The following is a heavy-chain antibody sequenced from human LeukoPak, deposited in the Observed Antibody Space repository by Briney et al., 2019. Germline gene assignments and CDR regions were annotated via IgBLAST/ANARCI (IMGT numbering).Heavy chain of an antibody. CDR3: AKDRWDLPLDY. V-gene: IGHV3-30*02. Sequence: GGSLRLSCAASGFTFSRNGMHWVRQAPGKGLVWVALIRYDGSIKYYEDSVKGRFTISRDNSQNTLYLQMNSLRAEDTAVYYCAKDRWDLPLDYWGQGTLVTVSS. D-gene: IGHD1-26*01. J-gene: IGHJ4*02. CDR2: IRYDGSIK. CDR1: GFTFSRNG.